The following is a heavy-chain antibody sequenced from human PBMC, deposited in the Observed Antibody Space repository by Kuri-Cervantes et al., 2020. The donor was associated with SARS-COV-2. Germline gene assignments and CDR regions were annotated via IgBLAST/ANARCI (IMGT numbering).Heavy chain of an antibody. CDR1: GGSFSGYY. CDR2: INHSGST. J-gene: IGHJ6*02. Sequence: SETLSLTCAVYGGSFSGYYWSWIRQLPGKGLEWIGEINHSGSTNYNPSLKSRVTISVDTSKNQFSLKLSSVTAADTAVYYCARGLRWQQPHRNYYYYGMDVWGQGTTVTVSS. D-gene: IGHD5-24*01. V-gene: IGHV4-34*01. CDR3: ARGLRWQQPHRNYYYYGMDV.